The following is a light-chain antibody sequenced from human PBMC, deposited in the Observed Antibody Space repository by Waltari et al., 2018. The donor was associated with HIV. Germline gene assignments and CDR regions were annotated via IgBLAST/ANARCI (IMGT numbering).Light chain of an antibody. CDR2: GAS. Sequence: EVVLTQSPGTLSLSPGETAILSCRASQKINNNNSAWYQQKPGQAPRLVIYGASSRATGIPDRFSGSGSGTDFTLAISGLEPEDFAVYYCQQYGTSSFSFGPGAKLDL. J-gene: IGKJ3*01. V-gene: IGKV3-20*01. CDR1: QKINNNN. CDR3: QQYGTSSFS.